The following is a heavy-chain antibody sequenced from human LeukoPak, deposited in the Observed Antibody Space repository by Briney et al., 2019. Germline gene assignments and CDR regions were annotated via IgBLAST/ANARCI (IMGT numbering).Heavy chain of an antibody. Sequence: SETLSLTCTVSGGSISSSSNYWGWIRQPPGKGLEWIGSIYYSGSTYYNPSLKSRVTISVDTSKNQFSLKLSSVTAADTAVYYCARDARPPYDYARLPAYFDYWGQGTLVTVSS. CDR3: ARDARPPYDYARLPAYFDY. CDR2: IYYSGST. J-gene: IGHJ4*02. CDR1: GGSISSSSNY. D-gene: IGHD4-17*01. V-gene: IGHV4-39*07.